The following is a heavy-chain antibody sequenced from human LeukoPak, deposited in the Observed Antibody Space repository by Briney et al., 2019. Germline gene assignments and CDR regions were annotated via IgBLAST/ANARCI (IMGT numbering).Heavy chain of an antibody. CDR2: IKHDGSEK. CDR3: ARDVRPDY. Sequence: GGSLRLSCAASGLTFSSYWMSWVRQAPGKGLEWVANIKHDGSEKNYVDSVKGRFTISRDNAKNSLYLQMNALRAEDTAVYYCARDVRPDYWGQGTLVTVST. D-gene: IGHD6-6*01. CDR1: GLTFSSYW. V-gene: IGHV3-7*04. J-gene: IGHJ4*02.